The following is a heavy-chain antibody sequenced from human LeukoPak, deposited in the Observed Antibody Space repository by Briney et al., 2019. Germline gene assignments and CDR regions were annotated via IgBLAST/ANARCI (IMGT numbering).Heavy chain of an antibody. CDR1: GYTFTSYG. V-gene: IGHV1-18*01. Sequence: ASVKVSCKASGYTFTSYGISWVRQAPGQGLEWMGWISAYNGNTNYAQKLQGRVTMTTDTSTSTAYMELRSLRSEDTAVYYCARCGGDCYSAGRWFDPWGQGTLVTVSS. D-gene: IGHD2-21*02. J-gene: IGHJ5*02. CDR2: ISAYNGNT. CDR3: ARCGGDCYSAGRWFDP.